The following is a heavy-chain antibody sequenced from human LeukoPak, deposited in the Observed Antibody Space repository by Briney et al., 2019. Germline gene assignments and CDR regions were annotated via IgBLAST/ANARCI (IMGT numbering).Heavy chain of an antibody. V-gene: IGHV4-59*08. Sequence: SETLSLTCTVSGGPISSYYWSWIRQPPGKGLEWIGYIYYSGSTNYNPSLKSRVTISVDTSKNQFSLKLSSVTAADTAVYYCARGGRWLQVGAFDIWGQGTMVTVSS. D-gene: IGHD5-12*01. J-gene: IGHJ3*02. CDR1: GGPISSYY. CDR2: IYYSGST. CDR3: ARGGRWLQVGAFDI.